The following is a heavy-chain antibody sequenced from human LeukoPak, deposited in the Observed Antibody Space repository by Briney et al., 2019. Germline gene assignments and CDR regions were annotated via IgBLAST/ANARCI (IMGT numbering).Heavy chain of an antibody. CDR2: ISYDGSNK. V-gene: IGHV3-30*03. J-gene: IGHJ4*02. CDR1: GFTFSSYG. Sequence: PGRSLRLSCAASGFTFSSYGMHWVRQAPGKGLEWVAVISYDGSNKYYADSVRGRFTISRDNSKNTLYLQMNSLRAEDTAVYYCAREPFWSGYFANLHFDYWGQGTLVTVSS. D-gene: IGHD3-3*01. CDR3: AREPFWSGYFANLHFDY.